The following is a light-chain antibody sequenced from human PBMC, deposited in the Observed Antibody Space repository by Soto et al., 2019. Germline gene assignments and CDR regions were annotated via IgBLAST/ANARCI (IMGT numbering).Light chain of an antibody. CDR2: EVS. V-gene: IGLV2-18*01. CDR3: SLYTSDSTYV. J-gene: IGLJ1*01. CDR1: SSDFGSYTR. Sequence: QSVLTQPPSVSGSPGQSVTISCTGTSSDFGSYTRVSWYQRPPGTGPKLMIYEVSNRPSGVPDRFSGSKSGNTASLTISGLQAEDEAEYYCSLYTSDSTYVFGTGTRSPS.